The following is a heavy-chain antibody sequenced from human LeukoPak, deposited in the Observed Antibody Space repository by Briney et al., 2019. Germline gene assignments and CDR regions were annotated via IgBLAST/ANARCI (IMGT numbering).Heavy chain of an antibody. CDR3: ARDSGSYSTLDY. D-gene: IGHD1-26*01. J-gene: IGHJ4*02. CDR1: GYTFTSYG. Sequence: ASVEVSCKASGYTFTSYGISWVRQAPGQGLERMGWISAYNGNTNYAQKLQGRVTMTTDTSTSTAYMELRSLRSDDTAVYYCARDSGSYSTLDYWGQGTLVTVSS. V-gene: IGHV1-18*01. CDR2: ISAYNGNT.